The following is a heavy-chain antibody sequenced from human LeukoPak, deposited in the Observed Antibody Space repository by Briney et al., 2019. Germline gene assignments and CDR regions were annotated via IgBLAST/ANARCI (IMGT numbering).Heavy chain of an antibody. Sequence: GGSLRLSCAASGFTFSSYAMHWVRQAPGKGLEWVAVISYDGSNKYYADSVKGRFTISRDNSKNTLYLQMNSLRAEDTAVYYCAKTGDYYDSSDFDYWGQGTLVTVSS. J-gene: IGHJ4*02. CDR2: ISYDGSNK. D-gene: IGHD3-22*01. CDR3: AKTGDYYDSSDFDY. V-gene: IGHV3-30*18. CDR1: GFTFSSYA.